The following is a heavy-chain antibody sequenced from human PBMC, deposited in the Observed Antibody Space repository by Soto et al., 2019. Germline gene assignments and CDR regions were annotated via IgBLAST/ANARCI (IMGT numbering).Heavy chain of an antibody. Sequence: QVQLQESGPGLVKPSQPLSLTCTVSGGSISSGGYHWHWVRQHPGKGLEWIGYIHHTGATYYNPSLKSRVTLSVDTSKEQFSLKLSSVTAADTAVYYCARGQVVTATWYNWFDPWGQGTLVTVSS. J-gene: IGHJ5*02. CDR1: GGSISSGGYH. D-gene: IGHD2-21*02. CDR3: ARGQVVTATWYNWFDP. V-gene: IGHV4-31*03. CDR2: IHHTGAT.